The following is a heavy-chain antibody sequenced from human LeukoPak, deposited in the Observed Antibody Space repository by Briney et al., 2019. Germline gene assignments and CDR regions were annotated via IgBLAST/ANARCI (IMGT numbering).Heavy chain of an antibody. D-gene: IGHD2-2*01. CDR1: GYSISSGYY. CDR3: ARAYCTSTSCPQHDTFDI. Sequence: SETLSLTCAVSGYSISSGYYWGWIRQPPGKGLEWIGSIYHTGSSYYNPSLKSRVTISVDTSKNQFSLRLSSVTAADTAVYYCARAYCTSTSCPQHDTFDIWGQGTMVTVSS. V-gene: IGHV4-38-2*01. CDR2: IYHTGSS. J-gene: IGHJ3*02.